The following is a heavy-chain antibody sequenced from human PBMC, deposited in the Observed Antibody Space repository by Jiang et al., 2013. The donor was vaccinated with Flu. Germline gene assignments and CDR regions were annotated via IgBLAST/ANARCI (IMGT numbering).Heavy chain of an antibody. V-gene: IGHV1-69*04. J-gene: IGHJ5*02. D-gene: IGHD3-9*01. CDR3: ARDILTGYYDTNFGFDP. CDR2: IIPILGIA. CDR1: GGTFSSYA. Sequence: KVSCKASGGTFSSYAISWVRQAPGQGLEWMGRIIPILGIANYAQKFQGRVTITADKSTSTAYMELSSLRSEDTAVYYCARDILTGYYDTNFGFDPWGQGTLVTVSS.